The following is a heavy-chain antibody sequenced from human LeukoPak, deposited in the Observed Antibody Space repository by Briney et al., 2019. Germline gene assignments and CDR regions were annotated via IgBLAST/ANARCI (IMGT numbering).Heavy chain of an antibody. CDR3: SRKKSGVHGAADY. V-gene: IGHV1-46*03. Sequence: GASVKVSCKAFGYTFTRYYMHWVRQAPGQGPEWMGVISPSGGSTTYAQKFQGRVTLTRDMSTSTDYLELSSLRAEDTAVYYCSRKKSGVHGAADYWGQGTLVTVSS. CDR2: ISPSGGST. CDR1: GYTFTRYY. D-gene: IGHD1-26*01. J-gene: IGHJ4*02.